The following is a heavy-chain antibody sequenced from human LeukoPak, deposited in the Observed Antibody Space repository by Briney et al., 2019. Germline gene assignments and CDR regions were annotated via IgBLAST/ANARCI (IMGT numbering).Heavy chain of an antibody. V-gene: IGHV1-18*01. CDR1: GYTLTNYG. CDR3: ARDWERYSRTDCFDP. J-gene: IGHJ5*02. D-gene: IGHD1-26*01. CDR2: ISTYNGDT. Sequence: AAVKVSCMHSGYTLTNYGLSWVRQAPRQGLEWMGWISTYNGDTNYAQRLQGRVTMPTDTSTTTAYMKQRSLISQDTAVYYCARDWERYSRTDCFDPWGERTLVTVSS.